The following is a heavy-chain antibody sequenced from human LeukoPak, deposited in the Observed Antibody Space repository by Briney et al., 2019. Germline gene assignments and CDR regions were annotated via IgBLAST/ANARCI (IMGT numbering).Heavy chain of an antibody. V-gene: IGHV4-59*01. D-gene: IGHD2-15*01. CDR3: ARDRYCSGGSCYSGGGYYGMDV. Sequence: SETLSLTCTVSGGSISSYYWSWIRQPPGKGLEWIGYIYYSGSTNYNPSLKSRVTISVDTSKNQFSLKLSSVTAADTAVYYCARDRYCSGGSCYSGGGYYGMDVWGQGTTVTVSS. CDR2: IYYSGST. CDR1: GGSISSYY. J-gene: IGHJ6*02.